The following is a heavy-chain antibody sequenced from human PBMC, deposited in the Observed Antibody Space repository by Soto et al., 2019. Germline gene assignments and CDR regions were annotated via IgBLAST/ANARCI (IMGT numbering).Heavy chain of an antibody. D-gene: IGHD2-21*02. J-gene: IGHJ6*02. CDR2: IWYDGSNK. CDR3: ARARYCGGDCSPGDYYYYYGMDV. Sequence: GGSVRLSXAASGFTFSSYGMHWVRQAPGKGLEWVAVIWYDGSNKYYADSVKGRFTISRDNSKNTLYLQMNSLRAEDTAVYYCARARYCGGDCSPGDYYYYYGMDVWGQGTTVTVSS. CDR1: GFTFSSYG. V-gene: IGHV3-33*01.